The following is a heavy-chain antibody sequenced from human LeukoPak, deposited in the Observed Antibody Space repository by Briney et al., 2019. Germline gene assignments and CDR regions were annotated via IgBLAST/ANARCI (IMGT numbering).Heavy chain of an antibody. CDR3: ASGSYDDYYDSSGFDI. V-gene: IGHV4-39*01. D-gene: IGHD3-22*01. Sequence: SETLSLTCTVSGGSTSSSSYYWGWIRQPPGKGLEWIGSIYYSGSTYYNPSLKSRVTISVDTSKNQFSLKLSSVTAADTAVYYCASGSYDDYYDSSGFDIWGQGTMVTVSS. J-gene: IGHJ3*02. CDR2: IYYSGST. CDR1: GGSTSSSSYY.